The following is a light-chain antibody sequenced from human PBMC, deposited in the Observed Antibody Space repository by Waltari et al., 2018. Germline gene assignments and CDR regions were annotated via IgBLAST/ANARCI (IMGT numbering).Light chain of an antibody. CDR3: TSYTSSGTCV. V-gene: IGLV2-14*03. CDR2: DVS. CDR1: TSAVGGYDY. J-gene: IGLJ1*01. Sequence: QSALTQPASVSGSPGQSITISCTGTTSAVGGYDYVSWYQQHPGKAPKLMIYDVSYRPSGVSNRFSGSKSGNTASLTISGLQDEDEADYYCTSYTSSGTCVFGSGTKVTVL.